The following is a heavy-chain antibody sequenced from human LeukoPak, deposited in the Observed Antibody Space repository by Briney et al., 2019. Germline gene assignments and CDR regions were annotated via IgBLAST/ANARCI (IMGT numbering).Heavy chain of an antibody. J-gene: IGHJ5*02. V-gene: IGHV4-30-4*01. CDR1: GGSFSNGDYY. D-gene: IGHD2-15*01. CDR2: IYYSGST. Sequence: SQTLSLTCIVFGGSFSNGDYYWSWIRQPPGKGLEWIGYIYYSGSTFYNPSLKSRVTISLETSKSQFSLKLSSVTAADTAVYYCARSEGYAFDPWGQGTLVTVSS. CDR3: ARSEGYAFDP.